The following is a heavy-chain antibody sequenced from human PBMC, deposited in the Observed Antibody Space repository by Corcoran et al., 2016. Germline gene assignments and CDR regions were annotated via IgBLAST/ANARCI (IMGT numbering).Heavy chain of an antibody. CDR3: ARSPPRWNYPIFDY. Sequence: EVQLVQSGAEVKKPGESLKISCKGSGYSFTSYWIGWVRQMPGKGLECMGIIYPGDSDTRYSPSFQGQVTMSADKSISTAYLQWSSLKASDSAIYYCARSPPRWNYPIFDYWGQGTLVTVPS. CDR2: IYPGDSDT. J-gene: IGHJ4*02. V-gene: IGHV5-51*01. CDR1: GYSFTSYW. D-gene: IGHD1-7*01.